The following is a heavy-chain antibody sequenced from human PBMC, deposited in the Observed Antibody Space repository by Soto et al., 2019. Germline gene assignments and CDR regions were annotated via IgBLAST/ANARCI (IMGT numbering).Heavy chain of an antibody. CDR1: GGSISPYY. Sequence: SETLSLTCTVSGGSISPYYWSWIRQPPGKGLEWIGYVYYSGNTNYNPSLESRVTISVDTSRNRFSLNLTSATAADAAVYYCARKGAAASYAHYYMDVWGRGTAVTVSS. J-gene: IGHJ6*03. CDR2: VYYSGNT. V-gene: IGHV4-59*01. D-gene: IGHD6-13*01. CDR3: ARKGAAASYAHYYMDV.